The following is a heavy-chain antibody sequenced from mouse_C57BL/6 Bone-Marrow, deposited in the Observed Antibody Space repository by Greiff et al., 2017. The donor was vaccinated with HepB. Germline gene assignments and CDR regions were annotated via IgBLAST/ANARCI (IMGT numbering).Heavy chain of an antibody. Sequence: EVQLQESGTVLARPGASVEMSCKTSGYTFTSYWMHWVKQRPGQGLEWIGAIYPGNSDTSYNQKFKGKAKLTAVTSASTAYMELSSLTNEDSAVYYCTIHYGSSYVWFAYWGQGTLVTVSA. CDR2: IYPGNSDT. CDR3: TIHYGSSYVWFAY. CDR1: GYTFTSYW. V-gene: IGHV1-5*01. J-gene: IGHJ3*01. D-gene: IGHD1-1*01.